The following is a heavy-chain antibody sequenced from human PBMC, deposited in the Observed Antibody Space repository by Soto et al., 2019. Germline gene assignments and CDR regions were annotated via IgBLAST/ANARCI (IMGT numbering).Heavy chain of an antibody. V-gene: IGHV4-59*01. CDR1: GGSISSSS. D-gene: IGHD2-2*01. CDR3: SRARVCTSTSGYHHFDF. J-gene: IGHJ4*02. Sequence: SETLSLTCTVSGGSISSSSWSWIRQPPGRGLEWIGYIYNNGRTDYNPSLKSRVTISVDTSKNHFSLKLSSVTPADTAVYYCSRARVCTSTSGYHHFDFWGQGTLVTVSS. CDR2: IYNNGRT.